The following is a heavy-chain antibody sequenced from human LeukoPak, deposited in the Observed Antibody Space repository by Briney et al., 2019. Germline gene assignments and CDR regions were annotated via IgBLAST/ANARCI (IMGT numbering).Heavy chain of an antibody. V-gene: IGHV3-11*05. Sequence: GGSLRLSCAASGFTFSDYYMSWIRQAPGKGLEWVAYISTSSSSTDSADSVRGLFTISRDNAKNTLFLQMDSLRAEDTAVYYRARGGRIAAAAYWGQGTLVTVSS. CDR3: ARGGRIAAAAY. CDR1: GFTFSDYY. CDR2: ISTSSSST. J-gene: IGHJ4*02. D-gene: IGHD6-13*01.